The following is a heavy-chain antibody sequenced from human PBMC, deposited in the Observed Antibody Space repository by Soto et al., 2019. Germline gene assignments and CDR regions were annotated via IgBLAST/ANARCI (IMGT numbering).Heavy chain of an antibody. CDR3: AKDSYYDILTGYLHYYGMDV. J-gene: IGHJ6*02. D-gene: IGHD3-9*01. CDR1: GFTFSSYA. CDR2: ISGSGGST. Sequence: EVQLLESGGGLVQPGGSLRLSCAASGFTFSSYAMSWVRQAPGKGLEWVSAISGSGGSTYYADSVKGRFTISRDNSKNTLYLQMNSLRVEDTAVYYCAKDSYYDILTGYLHYYGMDVWGQGTTVTVSS. V-gene: IGHV3-23*01.